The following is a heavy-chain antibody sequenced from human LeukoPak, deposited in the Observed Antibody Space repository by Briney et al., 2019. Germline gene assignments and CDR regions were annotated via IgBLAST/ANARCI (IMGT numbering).Heavy chain of an antibody. D-gene: IGHD1-14*01. CDR3: VVAITY. V-gene: IGHV3-48*03. Sequence: PGGSLRLSCVASGFTFSSFEMNWVRQPPGKGLEWISYISDSGTTKYYADSVKGRFTISRDNAKNSLYLQMNSLRAEDTAVYYCVVAITYWGRGTQVTVSS. CDR2: ISDSGTTK. J-gene: IGHJ4*02. CDR1: GFTFSSFE.